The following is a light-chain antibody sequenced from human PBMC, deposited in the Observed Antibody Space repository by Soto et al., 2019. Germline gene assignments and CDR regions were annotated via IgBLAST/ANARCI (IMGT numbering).Light chain of an antibody. CDR1: QSLNSSY. J-gene: IGKJ3*01. V-gene: IGKV3-20*01. CDR2: GAS. CDR3: QQYGSLRT. Sequence: EIVLTQSPGTLSLSPGERATLSCRASQSLNSSYLAWYQQKPGQAPRLLIYGASNRATGIPGCFSGSGSGADFTLTISRLEPDDVAVYYCQQYGSLRTFGPGTKVDIK.